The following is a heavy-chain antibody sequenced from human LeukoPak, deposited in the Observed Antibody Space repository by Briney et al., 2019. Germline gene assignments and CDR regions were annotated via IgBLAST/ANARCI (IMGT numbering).Heavy chain of an antibody. V-gene: IGHV3-48*01. CDR2: ISSSSSTI. CDR1: GFTFSSYS. D-gene: IGHD4-17*01. Sequence: GGSLRLSCAASGFTFSSYSMNWVRQAPGKGLEWVSYISSSSSTIYYADSVKGRFTISRDNAKNSLYLQMNSLRAEDTAVYYCARATTVTSFDIWGQGTMVTVSS. CDR3: ARATTVTSFDI. J-gene: IGHJ3*02.